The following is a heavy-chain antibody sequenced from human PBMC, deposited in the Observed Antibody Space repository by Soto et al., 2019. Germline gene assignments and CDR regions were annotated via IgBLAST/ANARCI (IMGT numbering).Heavy chain of an antibody. CDR3: GTVGRLGSTGASTYGMDV. D-gene: IGHD1-26*01. Sequence: EVQLVQSGAEVKKPGATVKLSCKVSGYTFTDYYVHWVQQAPGKGLEWMGLVDSVDGETKYAEKVQGRVTMTADTSTDTAYMELTSLRSEDAAVYYCGTVGRLGSTGASTYGMDVWGQGTTVTVSS. J-gene: IGHJ6*02. V-gene: IGHV1-69-2*01. CDR1: GYTFTDYY. CDR2: VDSVDGET.